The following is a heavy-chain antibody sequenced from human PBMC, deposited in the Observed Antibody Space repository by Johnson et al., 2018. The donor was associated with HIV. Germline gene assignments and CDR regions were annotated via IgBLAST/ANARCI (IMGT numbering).Heavy chain of an antibody. V-gene: IGHV3-7*01. CDR2: IKEDGSER. Sequence: EVQLVESGGGVVQPGRSLRLSCAASGFTFSNYWMTWVRQAPGRGLEWVANIKEDGSERYYMESVKGRFTISRDNAKKTLYLQMNSLRAEDTAVYYCARKQWLEIPSDAFDVWGQGTMVTVSS. J-gene: IGHJ3*01. D-gene: IGHD6-19*01. CDR1: GFTFSNYW. CDR3: ARKQWLEIPSDAFDV.